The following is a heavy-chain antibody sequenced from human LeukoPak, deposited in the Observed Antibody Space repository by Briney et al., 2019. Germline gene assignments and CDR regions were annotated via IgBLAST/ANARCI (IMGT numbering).Heavy chain of an antibody. V-gene: IGHV4-59*07. CDR3: ARGRGGFYYFDY. D-gene: IGHD2-15*01. CDR1: GGSIINYY. Sequence: PSDTLSLTCPVSGGSIINYYWNWIRPPPGKGLEWIGQIYYSGSTNYNPSLKSRVTISVDTSKNEFSLKLSSVTAADTAIYYCARGRGGFYYFDYWGLGTMVTVSS. J-gene: IGHJ4*02. CDR2: IYYSGST.